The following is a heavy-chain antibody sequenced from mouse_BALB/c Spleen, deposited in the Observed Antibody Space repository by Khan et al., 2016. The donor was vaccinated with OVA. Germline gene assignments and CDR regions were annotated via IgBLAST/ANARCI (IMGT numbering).Heavy chain of an antibody. D-gene: IGHD2-3*01. J-gene: IGHJ4*01. CDR1: GYSITSDYA. CDR2: ISYSGST. Sequence: EVQLQESGPGLVKPSQSLSLTCTVTGYSITSDYAWNWIRQFPGNKLEWMGYISYSGSTSYNPSLKSRISITRDTSKNQFFLQLNSVTTEDTATYYSARDGSPYTYAMDYWGQGTALTVSS. CDR3: ARDGSPYTYAMDY. V-gene: IGHV3-2*02.